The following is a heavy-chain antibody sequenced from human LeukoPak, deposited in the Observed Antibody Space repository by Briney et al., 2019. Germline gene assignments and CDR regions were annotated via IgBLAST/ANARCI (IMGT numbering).Heavy chain of an antibody. Sequence: GASVKVSCKASGYSFPFYGINWVRQAPGQGLEWMGWISADSGNTNYAQKFKGRATMTTDSATNTAYMELRSLRSDDTAVYYCLRITIFGVVFDFDYWGPGSLVTVSS. CDR3: LRITIFGVVFDFDY. J-gene: IGHJ4*02. CDR2: ISADSGNT. D-gene: IGHD3-3*01. V-gene: IGHV1-18*01. CDR1: GYSFPFYG.